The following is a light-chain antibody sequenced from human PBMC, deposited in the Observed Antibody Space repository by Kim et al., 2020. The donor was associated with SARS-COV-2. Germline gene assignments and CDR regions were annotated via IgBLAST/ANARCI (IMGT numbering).Light chain of an antibody. CDR2: LGS. CDR3: MQALQTPPT. J-gene: IGKJ1*01. V-gene: IGKV2-28*01. Sequence: DIVMTQSPLSLPVTPGEPASISCRSNQSLLHSNGYNYLDWYLQKPGQSPQLLIYLGSNRASGVPDRFSGSGSGTDFTLKISRVEAEDVGVYYCMQALQTPPTFGQGTKVDIK. CDR1: QSLLHSNGYNY.